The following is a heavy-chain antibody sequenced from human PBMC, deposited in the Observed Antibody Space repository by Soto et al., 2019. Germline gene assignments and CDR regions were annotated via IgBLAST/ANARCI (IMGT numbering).Heavy chain of an antibody. CDR2: IYYSGST. CDR1: CGSIISSTYY. V-gene: IGHV4-39*01. D-gene: IGHD4-17*01. J-gene: IGHJ4*02. Sequence: PSETLSLTCSFSCGSIISSTYYWGWIRQPPGKGLEWIGTIYYSGSTYYNSSLKSRVTISVGTSKNQFSLTLSSVTAADTAVYYCARVDYGDYTIYWGQGTLVTVS. CDR3: ARVDYGDYTIY.